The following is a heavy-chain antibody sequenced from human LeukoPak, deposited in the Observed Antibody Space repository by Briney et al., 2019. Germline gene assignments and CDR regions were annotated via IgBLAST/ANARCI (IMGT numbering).Heavy chain of an antibody. CDR3: ARWTTVVTPRYYYGMDV. D-gene: IGHD4-23*01. V-gene: IGHV4-59*01. CDR2: IHYSGST. CDR1: GGSISSYY. Sequence: SETLSLTCTVSGGSISSYYWSWIRQSPGKGLEWIGYIHYSGSTNYNPSLKSRVTISVDTSKNQFSLKLSSVTAADTAVYYCARWTTVVTPRYYYGMDVWGQGTTVTVSS. J-gene: IGHJ6*02.